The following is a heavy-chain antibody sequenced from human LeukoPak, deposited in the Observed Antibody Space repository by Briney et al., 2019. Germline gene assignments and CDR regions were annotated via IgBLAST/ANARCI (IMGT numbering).Heavy chain of an antibody. CDR2: IYHSGST. CDR1: GYSISSGYY. CDR3: ARSSQIGYYYDSSGYYFDY. V-gene: IGHV4-38-2*01. D-gene: IGHD3-22*01. J-gene: IGHJ4*02. Sequence: PSETLSLTCAVSGYSISSGYYWGWIRQPPGKGLEWIGSIYHSGSTYYNPSLKSRVTISVDTSKNQFSLKLSSVTAADTAVYYCARSSQIGYYYDSSGYYFDYWGQGTLVTVSS.